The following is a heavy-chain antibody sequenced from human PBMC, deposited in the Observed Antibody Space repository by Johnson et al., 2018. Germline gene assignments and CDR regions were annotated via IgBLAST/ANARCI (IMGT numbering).Heavy chain of an antibody. J-gene: IGHJ1*01. CDR2: ISWNSGSI. CDR3: AKAPVGWLGEGAEYFQH. V-gene: IGHV3-9*01. CDR1: GFTFDDYA. D-gene: IGHD3-3*01. Sequence: VQLVESGGGLVQPGRSLRLSCAASGFTFDDYAMHWVRQAPGKGLEWVSGISWNSGSIGYADSVKGRFTISRDNAKNSLFPQMNRLRAEDTALYYCAKAPVGWLGEGAEYFQHWGQGTLVTVSS.